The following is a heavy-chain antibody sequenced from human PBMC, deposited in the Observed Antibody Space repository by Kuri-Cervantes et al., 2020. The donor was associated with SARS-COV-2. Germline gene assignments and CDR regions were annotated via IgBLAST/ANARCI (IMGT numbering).Heavy chain of an antibody. CDR1: GFTFSSYS. CDR3: TTDVVVELELPYFDY. CDR2: IKSKTDGGTT. Sequence: GESLKISCAASGFTFSSYSMNWVRQAPGKGLEWVGRIKSKTDGGTTDYAAPVKGRFTISRDDSKNTLYLQMNSLKTEDTAVYYCTTDVVVELELPYFDYWGQGTLVTVSS. J-gene: IGHJ4*02. D-gene: IGHD1-7*01. V-gene: IGHV3-15*01.